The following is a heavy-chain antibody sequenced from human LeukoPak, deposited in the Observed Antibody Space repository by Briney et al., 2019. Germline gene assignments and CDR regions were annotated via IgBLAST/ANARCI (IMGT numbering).Heavy chain of an antibody. V-gene: IGHV4-31*11. D-gene: IGHD2-2*01. Sequence: PSETLSLTCDVSGVSVSDGRYYWPWIRQLPGKGLEWLAYKYYSGSAKYNPSLKSRLTISIDTSKNQFSLQLSSVTAADTATHYCATPYCSGISCLDVFNMWGQGTRVTVSS. CDR1: GVSVSDGRYY. J-gene: IGHJ3*02. CDR2: KYYSGSA. CDR3: ATPYCSGISCLDVFNM.